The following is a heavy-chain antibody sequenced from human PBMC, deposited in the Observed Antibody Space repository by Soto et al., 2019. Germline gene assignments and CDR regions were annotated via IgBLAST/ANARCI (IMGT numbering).Heavy chain of an antibody. CDR3: ARKWGTYSSASLDV. V-gene: IGHV3-30*04. CDR1: GFSFTHYT. CDR2: MSYDGTNE. J-gene: IGHJ4*02. Sequence: QLVESGGGVVQPGGSLRLSCATSGFSFTHYTINWVRQAPGKGLEWVAVMSYDGTNENYADSVKGRFTISRDNSKTTVYLQMNSLTPEDTALYYCARKWGTYSSASLDVWGLGTLVTVSS. D-gene: IGHD6-19*01.